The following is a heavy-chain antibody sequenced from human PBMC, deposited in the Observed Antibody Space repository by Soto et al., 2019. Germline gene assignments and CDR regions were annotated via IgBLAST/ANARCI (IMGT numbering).Heavy chain of an antibody. V-gene: IGHV1-69*06. CDR2: IIPIFGTA. CDR3: ARGGGAAAGLGFLGFDP. CDR1: GGTFSSYA. D-gene: IGHD6-13*01. J-gene: IGHJ5*02. Sequence: SVKVSCKSSGGTFSSYAISWVRQAPGQGLEWMGGIIPIFGTANYAQKFQGRVTITADKSTSTAYMELSSLRSEDTAVYYCARGGGAAAGLGFLGFDPWGQGTLVTVSS.